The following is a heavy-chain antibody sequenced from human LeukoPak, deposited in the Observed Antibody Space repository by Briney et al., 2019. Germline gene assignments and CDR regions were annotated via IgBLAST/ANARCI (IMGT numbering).Heavy chain of an antibody. D-gene: IGHD3-9*01. Sequence: SETLSLTCAVYGGSFSGYYWSWIRQPPGKGLEWIGEINHSGSTNYNPALKSRETISVDASKNQLSLKLSSVTAAERAVYYCARGRNFDRLGYWGQGTLVTVSS. J-gene: IGHJ4*02. CDR1: GGSFSGYY. V-gene: IGHV4-34*01. CDR3: ARGRNFDRLGY. CDR2: INHSGST.